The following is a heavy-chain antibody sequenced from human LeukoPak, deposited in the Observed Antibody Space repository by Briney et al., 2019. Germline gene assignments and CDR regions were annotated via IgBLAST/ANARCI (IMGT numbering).Heavy chain of an antibody. D-gene: IGHD6-6*01. J-gene: IGHJ5*02. CDR2: INPNTGGT. CDR1: GYTFTGYY. CDR3: ARDVFAEYTTHHRFDP. Sequence: ASVKVSCKASGYTFTGYYKHWVRQAPGQGLEWMGWINPNTGGTNYAREFEGRVTMTRDTSISTAYMELSRLTSDDTAVYYCARDVFAEYTTHHRFDPWGQGTLVTVSS. V-gene: IGHV1-2*02.